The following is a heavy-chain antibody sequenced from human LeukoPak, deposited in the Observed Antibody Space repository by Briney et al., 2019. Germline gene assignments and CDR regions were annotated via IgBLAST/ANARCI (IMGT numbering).Heavy chain of an antibody. Sequence: GGSLRLSCAAPGFTFSSYAMSWVRQAPGKGLEWVSVIYSGGSTYYADSVKGRFTISRDNSKNTLYLQMNSLRAEDTAVYYCASGSGSYRTPYYYMDVWGTGTTVTVSS. D-gene: IGHD3-10*01. CDR2: IYSGGST. V-gene: IGHV3-53*01. CDR3: ASGSGSYRTPYYYMDV. CDR1: GFTFSSYA. J-gene: IGHJ6*03.